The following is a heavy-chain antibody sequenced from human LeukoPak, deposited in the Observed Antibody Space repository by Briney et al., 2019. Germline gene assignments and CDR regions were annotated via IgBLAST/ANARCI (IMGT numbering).Heavy chain of an antibody. CDR2: ISSSSSYI. J-gene: IGHJ3*02. D-gene: IGHD4-17*01. Sequence: PGGSLGLSCAASRFTFSSYSMNWVRQAPGKGLEWVSSISSSSSYIYYADSVKGRFTIPRDNAKNSLYLQMNSLRAEDTAVYYCARDPTTAFHGFDIWGQGTMVTVSS. CDR1: RFTFSSYS. CDR3: ARDPTTAFHGFDI. V-gene: IGHV3-21*01.